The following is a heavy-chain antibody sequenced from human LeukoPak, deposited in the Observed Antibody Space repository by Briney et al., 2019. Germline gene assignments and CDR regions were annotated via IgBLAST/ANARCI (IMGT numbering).Heavy chain of an antibody. V-gene: IGHV3-30*01. CDR2: VSYDGVHT. D-gene: IGHD5-24*01. CDR1: GFNFNLYA. Sequence: PGGSLRLSCVAFGFNFNLYAMHWVRQVPGKGLQWVALVSYDGVHTYFADSVKGRFAISRDNSKNTLFLQMNSLGTEDTGIYYCVRDRYTDNYFDALDIWGQGAMVTVSS. CDR3: VRDRYTDNYFDALDI. J-gene: IGHJ3*02.